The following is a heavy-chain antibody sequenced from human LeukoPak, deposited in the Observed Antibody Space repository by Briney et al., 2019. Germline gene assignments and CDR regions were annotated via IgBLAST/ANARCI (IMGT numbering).Heavy chain of an antibody. CDR2: IKSKTDGGTT. D-gene: IGHD6-6*01. V-gene: IGHV3-15*01. J-gene: IGHJ4*02. Sequence: GGSLRLSCAASGFTFSNAWMSWVRQAPGKGLEWVDRIKSKTDGGTTDYAAPVKGRFTISRDDSKNTLYLQMNSLKTKDTAVYYCTTRGARPYYFDYWGQGTLVTVSS. CDR1: GFTFSNAW. CDR3: TTRGARPYYFDY.